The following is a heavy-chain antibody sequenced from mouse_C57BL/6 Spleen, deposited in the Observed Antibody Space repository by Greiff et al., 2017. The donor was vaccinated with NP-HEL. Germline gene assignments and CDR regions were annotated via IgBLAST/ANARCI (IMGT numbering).Heavy chain of an antibody. Sequence: EVKLVESEGGLVQPGSSMKLSCTASGFTFSDYYMAWVRQVPEKGLEWVANINYDGSSTYYLDPLKSRFIISRDNAKNILYMQISSLKSEDTATYYCARDSYDYSYAIDYWGQGTSVTVSS. D-gene: IGHD2-4*01. CDR3: ARDSYDYSYAIDY. J-gene: IGHJ4*01. V-gene: IGHV5-16*01. CDR1: GFTFSDYY. CDR2: INYDGSST.